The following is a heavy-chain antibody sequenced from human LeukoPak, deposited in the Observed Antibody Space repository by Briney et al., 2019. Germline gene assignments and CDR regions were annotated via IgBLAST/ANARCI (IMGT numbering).Heavy chain of an antibody. CDR1: GYTFPTYG. CDR3: ARGRGSWYDSSGSPYIRFDY. V-gene: IGHV1-18*01. D-gene: IGHD3-22*01. CDR2: ISGYSGNT. Sequence: ASVKVSCKASGYTFPTYGFSWVRQAPGQGLEWMGWISGYSGNTSYAQRFQDRITMTTDRSTNTAYMELRSLRSDDTAVYYCARGRGSWYDSSGSPYIRFDYWGQGTLVTVSS. J-gene: IGHJ4*02.